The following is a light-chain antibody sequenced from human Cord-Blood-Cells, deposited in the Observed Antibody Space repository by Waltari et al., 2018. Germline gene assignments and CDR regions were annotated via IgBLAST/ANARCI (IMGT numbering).Light chain of an antibody. CDR2: AAS. J-gene: IGKJ2*01. CDR3: LQDYNYPYT. CDR1: QGIRND. V-gene: IGKV1-6*01. Sequence: AIQMTQSPSSLSASVGDRVTITCRASQGIRNDLGWYQQKPGKAPKLLIYAASSLRSGVPSRCSGSGSGTDFTLTISSLQPEDFATYYCLQDYNYPYTFGQGTKLEIK.